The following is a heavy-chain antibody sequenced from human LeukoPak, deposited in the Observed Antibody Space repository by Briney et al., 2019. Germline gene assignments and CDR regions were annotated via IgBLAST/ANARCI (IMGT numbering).Heavy chain of an antibody. CDR2: MNPNSGNT. J-gene: IGHJ6*03. V-gene: IGHV1-8*01. CDR3: AILAADYYYYYMDV. D-gene: IGHD6-19*01. CDR1: GYTFTSYD. Sequence: ASVKVSCKASGYTFTSYDINWVRQATGQGREWMGWMNPNSGNTGYTQKFQGRVTMTRNTSISTAYMELSSLRSEGTAVYYCAILAADYYYYYMDVWGKGTTVTISS.